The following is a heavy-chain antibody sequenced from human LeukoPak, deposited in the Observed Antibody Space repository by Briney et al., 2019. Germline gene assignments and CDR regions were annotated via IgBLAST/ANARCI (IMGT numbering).Heavy chain of an antibody. V-gene: IGHV5-51*01. D-gene: IGHD3-3*01. CDR2: IYPGDSDT. Sequence: GESLKISCKGSGYSFTSYWIGWVRQMPGKGLEGMVIIYPGDSDTIYSPSFQGQVTISAHKSISTAYLQWSSLKASDTAMYYCARARRDYDFWSGYYTSGGEYFQHWGQGTLVTVSS. CDR3: ARARRDYDFWSGYYTSGGEYFQH. J-gene: IGHJ1*01. CDR1: GYSFTSYW.